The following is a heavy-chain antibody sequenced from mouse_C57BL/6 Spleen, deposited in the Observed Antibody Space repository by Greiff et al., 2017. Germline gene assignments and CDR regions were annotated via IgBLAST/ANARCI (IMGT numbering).Heavy chain of an antibody. Sequence: QVQLQQPGAELVKPGASVKLSCKASGYTFTSYWMHWVKQRPGQGLEWIGMIHPNSGSTNYNEKFKSKATLTVDKSSSTAYMQLSSLTSEDSAVXYCARIHYYGSSSYAMDYWGQGASVTVSS. V-gene: IGHV1-64*01. CDR1: GYTFTSYW. CDR2: IHPNSGST. CDR3: ARIHYYGSSSYAMDY. J-gene: IGHJ4*01. D-gene: IGHD1-1*01.